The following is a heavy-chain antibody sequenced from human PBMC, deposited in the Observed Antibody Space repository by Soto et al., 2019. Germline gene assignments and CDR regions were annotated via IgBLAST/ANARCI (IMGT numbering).Heavy chain of an antibody. V-gene: IGHV4-59*08. CDR1: GCSSSSYY. CDR3: ARSRAYYYGSGSYPGWFDP. D-gene: IGHD3-10*01. J-gene: IGHJ5*02. CDR2: IYYSGST. Sequence: SETLSLTCTVSGCSSSSYYWSWIRQPPGKGLEGIGYIYYSGSTNYNPSLKSRVTISVDTSKNQFSLKLSSVTAADTAVYYCARSRAYYYGSGSYPGWFDPWGQGTLVTVSX.